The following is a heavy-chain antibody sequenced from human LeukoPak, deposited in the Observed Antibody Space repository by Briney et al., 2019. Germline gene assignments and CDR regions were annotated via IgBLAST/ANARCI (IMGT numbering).Heavy chain of an antibody. J-gene: IGHJ4*02. V-gene: IGHV3-48*01. D-gene: IGHD5-24*01. CDR2: IGISSGNT. CDR3: ARNYKYAFDN. Sequence: GGSLRLSCAASGFTFSAYSMNWVRQAPGKGLEWISYIGISSGNTKYADSVKGRFTISGDKAKNSLYLQMNSLRVEDTAVYYCARNYKYAFDNWGQGTLVTVSS. CDR1: GFTFSAYS.